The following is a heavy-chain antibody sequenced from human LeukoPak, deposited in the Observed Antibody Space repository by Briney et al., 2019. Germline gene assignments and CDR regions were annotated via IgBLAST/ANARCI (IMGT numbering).Heavy chain of an antibody. J-gene: IGHJ4*02. D-gene: IGHD3-10*01. V-gene: IGHV3-9*01. CDR1: GFTFDDYA. Sequence: GRSLRLSCAASGFTFDDYAMHWVRQAPGKGLEWVSGISWNSGSIGYADSVKGRFTISRDNAKNSLNLQMNSLRAEDTALYYCAKDIFTMVRGVVDYWGQGTLVTVSS. CDR2: ISWNSGSI. CDR3: AKDIFTMVRGVVDY.